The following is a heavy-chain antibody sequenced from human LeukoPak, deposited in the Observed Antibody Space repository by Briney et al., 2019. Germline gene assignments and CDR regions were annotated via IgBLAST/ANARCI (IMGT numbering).Heavy chain of an antibody. D-gene: IGHD6-19*01. CDR3: VRGDYSSGWHLDY. V-gene: IGHV4-38-2*02. CDR1: GYSISSGYH. Sequence: SETLSLTCTVSGYSISSGYHWGWIRQPPGKGLEWIGSIYHSGSTYYNPSLKSRVTISVDTSKNQFSLKLTSVTAADTAVYYCVRGDYSSGWHLDYWGQGTLVTVSS. CDR2: IYHSGST. J-gene: IGHJ4*02.